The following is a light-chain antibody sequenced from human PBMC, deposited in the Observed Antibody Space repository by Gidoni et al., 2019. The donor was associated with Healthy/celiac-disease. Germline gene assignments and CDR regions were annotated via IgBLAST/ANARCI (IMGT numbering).Light chain of an antibody. J-gene: IGKJ5*01. V-gene: IGKV3-20*01. CDR1: QSVSSSY. CDR3: QQYGSSPIT. CDR2: GAS. Sequence: EIVLTQFPGTLSLSPGERATLSCRASQSVSSSYLSWYQQKPGQAPRLLIYGASSRATGIPDSFSGSGSGTDFTLTISRLEPEDFAVYYCQQYGSSPITFGQGTRLEIK.